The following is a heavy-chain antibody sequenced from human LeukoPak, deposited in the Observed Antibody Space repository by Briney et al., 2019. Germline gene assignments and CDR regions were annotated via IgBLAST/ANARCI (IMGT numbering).Heavy chain of an antibody. J-gene: IGHJ4*02. CDR3: ARGGDSSGWYVFFDY. Sequence: ASVKVSCKASGYTFTGYYMHWVRQAPGQGLEWMGWINPNSVGTNYAQKFQGRVTMTRDTSISTAYMELSRLRSDDTAVYYCARGGDSSGWYVFFDYWGQGTLVTVSS. V-gene: IGHV1-2*02. D-gene: IGHD6-19*01. CDR1: GYTFTGYY. CDR2: INPNSVGT.